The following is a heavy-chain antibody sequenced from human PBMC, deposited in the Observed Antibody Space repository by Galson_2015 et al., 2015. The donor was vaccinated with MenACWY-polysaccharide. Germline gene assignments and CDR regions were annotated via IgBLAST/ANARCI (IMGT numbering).Heavy chain of an antibody. CDR2: INPNSGGI. CDR1: GYTFTGYY. CDR3: ARDTRTIAARPSTPDY. D-gene: IGHD6-6*01. J-gene: IGHJ4*02. V-gene: IGHV1-2*02. Sequence: SVKVSCKASGYTFTGYYMHWVRQAPGQGLEWMGWINPNSGGINYAQKFQGRVTMTRDTSISTAYMELSRLRSDDTAVYYCARDTRTIAARPSTPDYWGQGTLVTVSS.